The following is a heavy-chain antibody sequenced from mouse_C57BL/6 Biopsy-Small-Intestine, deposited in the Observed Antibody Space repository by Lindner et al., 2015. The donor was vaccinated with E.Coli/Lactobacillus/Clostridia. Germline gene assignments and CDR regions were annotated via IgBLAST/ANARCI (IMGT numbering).Heavy chain of an antibody. CDR3: ARRGLYYYGSSFDY. CDR1: GYAFSSSW. D-gene: IGHD1-1*01. J-gene: IGHJ2*01. Sequence: VQLQESGPELVKPGASVKISCKASGYAFSSSWMNWVKQRPGKGLEWIGRIYPGDGDTNYNGKFKGKATLTADKSSSTAYMQLSSLTSEDSAVYFCARRGLYYYGSSFDYWGQGTTLTVSS. V-gene: IGHV1-82*01. CDR2: IYPGDGDT.